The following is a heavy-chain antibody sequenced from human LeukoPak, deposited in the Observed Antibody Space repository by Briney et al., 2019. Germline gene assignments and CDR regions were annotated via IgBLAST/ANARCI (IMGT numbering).Heavy chain of an antibody. Sequence: SETLSLTCTVSGGSINSSSYSWSWIRQPPGKGLEWIGYIYHSGSTYYNPSLKSRVTISVDRSKNQFSLKLSSVTAADTAVYYCARDCGGYCTNGVQRYYYYGMDVWGQGTTVTVSS. CDR1: GGSINSSSYS. CDR2: IYHSGST. D-gene: IGHD2-8*01. J-gene: IGHJ6*02. CDR3: ARDCGGYCTNGVQRYYYYGMDV. V-gene: IGHV4-30-2*01.